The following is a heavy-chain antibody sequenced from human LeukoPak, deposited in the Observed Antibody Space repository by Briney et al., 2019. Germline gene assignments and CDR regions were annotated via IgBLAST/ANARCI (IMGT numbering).Heavy chain of an antibody. CDR2: IKGDGSSP. J-gene: IGHJ3*02. Sequence: GGSLRLSCAASGFTFSSHWMHWVRQAPGKGLVWVSRIKGDGSSPTYADSVKGRFTISRDNPKNTLYLQMNGLRAEDTAVYYCVRVRPRVGATNDAFDIWGQGTMVTVSS. CDR1: GFTFSSHW. V-gene: IGHV3-74*01. D-gene: IGHD1-26*01. CDR3: VRVRPRVGATNDAFDI.